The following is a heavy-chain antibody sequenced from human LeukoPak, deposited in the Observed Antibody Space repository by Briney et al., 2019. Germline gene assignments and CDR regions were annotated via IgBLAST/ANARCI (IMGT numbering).Heavy chain of an antibody. J-gene: IGHJ3*02. CDR2: ISGSNNVI. V-gene: IGHV3-21*01. CDR1: GFTFSIYS. Sequence: PGGSLRLSCAASGFTFSIYSMNWVRQAPGKGLEWVSSISGSNNVIYYADSIKGRFTISRDNAKNSLYLQMNSLRAEDTAVYYCASGNSHAFDIWGQGTMVTVSS. CDR3: ASGNSHAFDI.